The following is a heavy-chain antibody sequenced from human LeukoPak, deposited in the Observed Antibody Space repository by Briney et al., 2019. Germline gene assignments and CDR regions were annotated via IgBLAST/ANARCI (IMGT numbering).Heavy chain of an antibody. CDR3: ARTKNLGIAVAVDAFDI. CDR2: TYYRSKWYN. D-gene: IGHD6-19*01. Sequence: PSQTLSLTCAISGDSVSSNSAAWNWIRQSPSRGLEWLGRTYYRSKWYNDYAVSVKSRITINPDTSKNQFSLQLNSVTPEDTAVYYCARTKNLGIAVAVDAFDIWGQGTMVTVSS. CDR1: GDSVSSNSAA. J-gene: IGHJ3*02. V-gene: IGHV6-1*01.